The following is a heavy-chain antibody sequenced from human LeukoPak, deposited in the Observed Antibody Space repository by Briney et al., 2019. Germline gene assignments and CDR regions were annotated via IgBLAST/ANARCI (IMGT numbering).Heavy chain of an antibody. D-gene: IGHD4-23*01. CDR2: IIPILGIA. V-gene: IGHV1-69*04. Sequence: SVKVSCKASGGTFSSYAISWVRQAPGQGLEWMGRIIPILGIANYAQKFQGRVTITADKSTSTAYMELSSLRAEDTAVYYCARDDYGGKLDIWGQGTVVTVSS. J-gene: IGHJ3*02. CDR1: GGTFSSYA. CDR3: ARDDYGGKLDI.